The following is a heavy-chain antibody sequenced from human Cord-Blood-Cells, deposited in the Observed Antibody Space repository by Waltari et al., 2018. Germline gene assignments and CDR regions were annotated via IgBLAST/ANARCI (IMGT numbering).Heavy chain of an antibody. V-gene: IGHV3-73*01. Sequence: EVQLVESGGGLVQPGGSLTLSCAASGFTFSGSAMHWVRQASGKGLEWVGRIRSKANSYATAYAASVKGRFTISRDDSKNTAYLQMNSLKTEDTAVYYCTTRPPSVVGATDYWGQGTLVTVSS. CDR1: GFTFSGSA. CDR2: IRSKANSYAT. J-gene: IGHJ4*02. D-gene: IGHD1-26*01. CDR3: TTRPPSVVGATDY.